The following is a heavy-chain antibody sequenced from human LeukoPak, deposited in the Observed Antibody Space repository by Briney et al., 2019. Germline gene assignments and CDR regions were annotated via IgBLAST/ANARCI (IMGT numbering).Heavy chain of an antibody. J-gene: IGHJ4*02. D-gene: IGHD3-10*01. CDR1: GFTFSSYA. Sequence: GGSLRLSCAASGFTFSSYAMSWVRQAPGKGLEWVSGISSSGGSIYNADSVKGRFTISRDNAKNSLYLQMNSLRAEDTAVYYCARSKNYYGSGSYDYWGQGTLVTVSS. V-gene: IGHV3-23*01. CDR2: ISSSGGSI. CDR3: ARSKNYYGSGSYDY.